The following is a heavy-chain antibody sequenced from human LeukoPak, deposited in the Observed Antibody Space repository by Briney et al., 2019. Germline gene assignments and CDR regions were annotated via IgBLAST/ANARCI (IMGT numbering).Heavy chain of an antibody. J-gene: IGHJ4*02. V-gene: IGHV3-21*01. Sequence: PGGSLRLSCAASGFTFSSYSMNWVRQAPGKGLEWVSSISSSSSYIFYADSVRGRFTLYRDNAKNSLYLQMNSLRAEDTAVYYCARTSGYSSSWYFDYWGQGTLVTVSS. CDR1: GFTFSSYS. CDR3: ARTSGYSSSWYFDY. D-gene: IGHD6-13*01. CDR2: ISSSSSYI.